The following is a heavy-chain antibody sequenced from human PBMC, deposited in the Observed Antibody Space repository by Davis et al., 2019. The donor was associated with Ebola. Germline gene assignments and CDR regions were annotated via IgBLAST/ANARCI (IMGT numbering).Heavy chain of an antibody. V-gene: IGHV4-4*07. CDR3: AREGSYSDGSGFYTTPLDS. CDR2: IHTTGST. J-gene: IGHJ4*02. CDR1: GGSTSSYY. D-gene: IGHD3-22*01. Sequence: PSETLSLTCTVSGGSTSSYYWSWIRQHAGKGLEWIGRIHTTGSTNYNPSPKSRVAMPVDTAKNQFTLKLNSVTAADTAVYYCAREGSYSDGSGFYTTPLDSWGQGTLVTVSS.